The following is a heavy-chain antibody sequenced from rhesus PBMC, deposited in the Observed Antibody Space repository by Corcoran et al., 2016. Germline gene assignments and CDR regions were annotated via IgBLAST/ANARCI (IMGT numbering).Heavy chain of an antibody. Sequence: EVQLVESGGGLAKPGGSLRLSCAASGFTFSDYKLHGVRQASGQGLEWVPRISNGGGSTWYADSVKGRFTISRENAKNTLYLQMDSLRAEDTAVYYCARDRGYSSSYTSFDYWGQGVLVTVSS. D-gene: IGHD6-43*01. CDR3: ARDRGYSSSYTSFDY. V-gene: IGHV3-59*01. CDR1: GFTFSDYK. J-gene: IGHJ4*01. CDR2: ISNGGGST.